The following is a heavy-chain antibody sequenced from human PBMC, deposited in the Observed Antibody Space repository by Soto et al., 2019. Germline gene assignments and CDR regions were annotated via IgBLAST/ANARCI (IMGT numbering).Heavy chain of an antibody. Sequence: GGSLRLSCAAPGFTFSSYAMSWVRQAPGKGLEWVSAISGSGGSTYYADSVKGRFTISRDNSKNTLYLQMNSLRAEDTAVYYCAKDRWGSSTGRRGHWFDPWGQGTLVTVSS. J-gene: IGHJ5*02. CDR2: ISGSGGST. D-gene: IGHD2-2*01. CDR1: GFTFSSYA. CDR3: AKDRWGSSTGRRGHWFDP. V-gene: IGHV3-23*01.